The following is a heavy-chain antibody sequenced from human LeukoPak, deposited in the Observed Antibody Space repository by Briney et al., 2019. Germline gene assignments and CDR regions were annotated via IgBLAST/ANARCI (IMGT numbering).Heavy chain of an antibody. CDR2: IYYSGNT. J-gene: IGHJ4*02. D-gene: IGHD3-10*01. CDR3: ARRTASYYSYFDY. V-gene: IGHV4-39*01. Sequence: SETLSLTCSVSGGSISSSSDYWGWIRQPPGKGLGWIASIYYSGNTYYNPSLKSRLNISVDTSKDRFSLTLSAVTAADTAVYYCARRTASYYSYFDYWGQGTLVIVSS. CDR1: GGSISSSSDY.